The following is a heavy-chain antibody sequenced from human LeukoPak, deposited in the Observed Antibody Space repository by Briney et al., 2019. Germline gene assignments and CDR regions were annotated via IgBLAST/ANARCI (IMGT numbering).Heavy chain of an antibody. Sequence: GRSLRLSCVASGFTFSSYGMYWVRPAPGTGLEWVAVISYDGSIKYYADSVKGRFTISRDNSKNTLYLQMNSLRAEDTAVYYCAVTMVPIDYWGQGTLVTVSS. J-gene: IGHJ4*02. CDR2: ISYDGSIK. V-gene: IGHV3-30*03. D-gene: IGHD3-10*01. CDR1: GFTFSSYG. CDR3: AVTMVPIDY.